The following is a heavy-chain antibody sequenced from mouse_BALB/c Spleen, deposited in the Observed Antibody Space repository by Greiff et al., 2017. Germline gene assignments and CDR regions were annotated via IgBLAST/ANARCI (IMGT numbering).Heavy chain of an antibody. D-gene: IGHD2-1*01. CDR2: IWTGGGT. J-gene: IGHJ2*01. CDR3: VLYGNYNYFDY. V-gene: IGHV2-9-2*01. Sequence: VKVVESGPGLVAPSQSLSITCTVSGFSLTSYDISWIRQPPGKGLEWLGVIWTGGGTNYNSAFMSRLSISKDNSKSQVFLKMNSLQTDDTAIYYCVLYGNYNYFDYWGQGTTLTVSS. CDR1: GFSLTSYD.